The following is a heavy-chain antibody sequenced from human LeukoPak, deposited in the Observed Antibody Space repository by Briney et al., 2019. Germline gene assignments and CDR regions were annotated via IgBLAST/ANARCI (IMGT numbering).Heavy chain of an antibody. CDR3: VRQIGAGAFDL. CDR2: INIAGEI. J-gene: IGHJ2*01. CDR1: EGSLSGYF. V-gene: IGHV4-34*01. Sequence: SETLSLTCAVYEGSLSGYFWSWIRQPPGKGLEWIGEINIAGEINYNPSLRGRATISMDTTKNQFSLRLTSVIAADTALYYCVRQIGAGAFDLWGRDRVVTVSS. D-gene: IGHD6-19*01.